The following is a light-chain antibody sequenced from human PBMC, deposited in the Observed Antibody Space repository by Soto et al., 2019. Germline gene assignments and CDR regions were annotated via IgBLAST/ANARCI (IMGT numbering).Light chain of an antibody. CDR1: QSVSSSY. CDR2: DAS. V-gene: IGKV3-20*01. Sequence: EIVLTQSPGTLSLSPGERATLSCRSSQSVSSSYLAWYQQKPGQAPRLLIYDASSSATGIPDRFSGSGSGTYFTLTISRLEPEDFAVYYCQQYGSSPTFGQGTKVEIK. J-gene: IGKJ1*01. CDR3: QQYGSSPT.